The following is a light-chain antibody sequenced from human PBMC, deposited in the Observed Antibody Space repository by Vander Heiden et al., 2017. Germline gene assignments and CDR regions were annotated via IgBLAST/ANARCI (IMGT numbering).Light chain of an antibody. J-gene: IGLJ3*02. Sequence: QLVLTQSPSAYASLGASAKLTCTLSSGHSTYVIAWHQQQPGKGPRYLMKVNRDGSPSKGDGIPDRFSGSRSGAELSLTISSLRSEDEADYYCQTWGTGIRVFGGGTKLTVL. CDR3: QTWGTGIRV. V-gene: IGLV4-69*02. CDR1: SGHSTYV. CDR2: VNRDGSP.